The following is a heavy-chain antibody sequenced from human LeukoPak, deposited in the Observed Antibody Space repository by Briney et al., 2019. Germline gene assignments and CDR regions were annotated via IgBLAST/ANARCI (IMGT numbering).Heavy chain of an antibody. CDR3: ARDRAVTQDWVEFDP. D-gene: IGHD4-17*01. V-gene: IGHV3-66*03. J-gene: IGHJ5*02. CDR2: IRDSGET. CDR1: GFSVSNYY. Sequence: GGSLRLSCAGSGFSVSNYYMSWVRQAPGKGLEWVSLIRDSGETFHADSVKGRFTISRDNSKNTMYLQMNRLRVEDTAVYFCARDRAVTQDWVEFDPWGQGTLVTVSS.